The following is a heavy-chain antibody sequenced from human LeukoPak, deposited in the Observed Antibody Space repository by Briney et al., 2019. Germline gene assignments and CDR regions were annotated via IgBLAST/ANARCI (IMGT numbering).Heavy chain of an antibody. J-gene: IGHJ6*04. CDR2: IKEDGSDK. V-gene: IGHV3-7*01. Sequence: GGSLRLSCAASGFTFSAYNMNWVRQAPGKGLEWVANIKEDGSDKQYVDSVRGRFTISRDNAKNSVSLQMDGLRAEDTAVYHCVRESDVWSGPGIGRPLDVWGKGTTVTVSS. CDR1: GFTFSAYN. D-gene: IGHD3-3*01. CDR3: VRESDVWSGPGIGRPLDV.